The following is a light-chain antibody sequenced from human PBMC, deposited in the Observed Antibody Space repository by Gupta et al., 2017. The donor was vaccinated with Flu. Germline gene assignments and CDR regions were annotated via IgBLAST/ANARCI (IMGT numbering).Light chain of an antibody. V-gene: IGLV3-19*01. J-gene: IGLJ2*01. CDR1: SLRISY. Sequence: GDSLRISYASWYQQKPGQAPRLVIYAKNIRPSGIPDRFSGSSSGNTASLTITGAQAEDEADYYCNSRDSTDNHQAVFGGGTKLTVL. CDR2: AKN. CDR3: NSRDSTDNHQAV.